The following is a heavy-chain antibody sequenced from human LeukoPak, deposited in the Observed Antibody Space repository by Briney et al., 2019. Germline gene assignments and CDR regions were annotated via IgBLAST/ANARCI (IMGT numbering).Heavy chain of an antibody. D-gene: IGHD3-10*01. Sequence: PGGSLRLSCAASGFTFSSYAMSWVRQAPGKGLAGVSAISGSGGSTYYADSVNGQFTISRDNAKNALYLQMNSLRAEDTAVYYCAIDVTVRGVISPYYYGMDVWGQGTTVTVSS. CDR3: AIDVTVRGVISPYYYGMDV. CDR2: ISGSGGST. CDR1: GFTFSSYA. V-gene: IGHV3-23*01. J-gene: IGHJ6*02.